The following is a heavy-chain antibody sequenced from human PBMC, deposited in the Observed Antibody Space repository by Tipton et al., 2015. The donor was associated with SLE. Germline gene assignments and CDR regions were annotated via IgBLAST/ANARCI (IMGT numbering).Heavy chain of an antibody. CDR1: GGSFSDYY. CDR2: INHSGST. V-gene: IGHV4-34*01. Sequence: TLSLTCAVYGGSFSDYYWSWIRQPPGKGLEWIGEINHSGSTNYNPSLKSRVTISVDTSKNQFSLKLSSVTAADTAVYYCASSVAGFDYWGQGTPVTVSS. CDR3: ASSVAGFDY. D-gene: IGHD6-19*01. J-gene: IGHJ4*02.